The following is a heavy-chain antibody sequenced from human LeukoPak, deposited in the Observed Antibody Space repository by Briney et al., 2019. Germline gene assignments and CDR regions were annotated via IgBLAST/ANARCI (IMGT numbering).Heavy chain of an antibody. CDR1: GYSISSGYY. V-gene: IGHV4-38-2*02. Sequence: SETLSLTCTVSGYSISSGYYWGWIRQPPGKGLEWIGSIYHSGSTYYNPSLKSRVTISVGTSKNQFSLKLSSVNAADTAVYYCAAVITGTTYYFDYWGQGTLVTVSS. J-gene: IGHJ4*02. D-gene: IGHD1-7*01. CDR2: IYHSGST. CDR3: AAVITGTTYYFDY.